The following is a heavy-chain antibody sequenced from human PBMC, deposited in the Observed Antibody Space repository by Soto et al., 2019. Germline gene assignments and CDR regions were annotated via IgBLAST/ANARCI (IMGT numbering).Heavy chain of an antibody. J-gene: IGHJ4*02. Sequence: CLTCTVSGGSISPFYWSWVRQPPGKGLEWIGYLYYSGNTNYNPSLKSRVTISVDASKNQVSLRLTSVTAADTAVYYCARVGGVAARTFDYWGQGTVVTVSS. D-gene: IGHD2-15*01. V-gene: IGHV4-59*01. CDR1: GGSISPFY. CDR3: ARVGGVAARTFDY. CDR2: LYYSGNT.